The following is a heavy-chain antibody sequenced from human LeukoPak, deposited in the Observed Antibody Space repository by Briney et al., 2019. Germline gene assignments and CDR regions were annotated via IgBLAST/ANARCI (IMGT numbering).Heavy chain of an antibody. CDR2: ISSSSSYI. D-gene: IGHD2-15*01. Sequence: GGSLRLSCAASGFTFSSYSMNWVRQAPGKGLEWVSSISSSSSYIYYTDSVKGRFTLSRDNAKKSLYLQMNSLRAVDTAVYYCARAPHPYCSGGNCIYFDYWGQGTLVTVSS. V-gene: IGHV3-21*01. CDR3: ARAPHPYCSGGNCIYFDY. CDR1: GFTFSSYS. J-gene: IGHJ4*02.